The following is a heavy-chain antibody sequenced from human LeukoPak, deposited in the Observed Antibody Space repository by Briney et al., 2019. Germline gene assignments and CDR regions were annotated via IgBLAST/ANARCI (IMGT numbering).Heavy chain of an antibody. V-gene: IGHV4-30-2*06. CDR1: GGSISSGCYS. CDR2: IYHTGST. CDR3: ARGYYHDSSGYNFDY. J-gene: IGHJ4*02. Sequence: SETLSLTCAVSGGSISSGCYSWSWIRQSPGKGLEWIGYIYHTGSTYYNPSLRSRVTMSADRSKNQVSLKLSSVTAADTAVYYCARGYYHDSSGYNFDYWGQGTLVTVSS. D-gene: IGHD3-22*01.